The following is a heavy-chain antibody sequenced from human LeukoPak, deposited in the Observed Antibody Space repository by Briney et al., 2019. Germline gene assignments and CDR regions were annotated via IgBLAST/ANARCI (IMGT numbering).Heavy chain of an antibody. V-gene: IGHV4-38-2*01. Sequence: SETLSLTCAVSGYSISSGYYWGWIRQPPGKGLEWIGSTYHSGSTYYNPSLKSRVTISVDTSKNQFSLKLSSVTAADTAVYYCARGPDYDVWGSYRYTVYFDYWGQGTLVTVSS. D-gene: IGHD3-16*02. J-gene: IGHJ4*02. CDR3: ARGPDYDVWGSYRYTVYFDY. CDR2: TYHSGST. CDR1: GYSISSGYY.